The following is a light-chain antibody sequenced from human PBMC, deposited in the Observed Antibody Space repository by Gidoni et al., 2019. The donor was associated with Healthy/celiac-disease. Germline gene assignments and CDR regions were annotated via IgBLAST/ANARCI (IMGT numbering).Light chain of an antibody. CDR2: GAS. V-gene: IGKV3-20*01. Sequence: EIVLTQSPGTLSLSPGERATLSCRARQSGSSSYLAWYQQKPGQAPRLLIYGASSRATGIPDRFSGSGSGTDFTLTISRLEPEDFAVYYCQQYGSSPRYTFGQGTKLEIK. CDR3: QQYGSSPRYT. J-gene: IGKJ2*01. CDR1: QSGSSSY.